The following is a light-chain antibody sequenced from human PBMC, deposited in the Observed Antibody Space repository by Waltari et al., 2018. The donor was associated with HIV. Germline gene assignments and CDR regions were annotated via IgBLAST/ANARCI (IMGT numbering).Light chain of an antibody. J-gene: IGLJ3*02. V-gene: IGLV3-25*03. CDR3: QSSDSSGAYWV. Sequence: SFQLTQPPSVSVSPGQTARSTCSGETLPRQYVFWYQQRPGQAPVLVLYKDNERPSGIPEGVSGSTSGTTVALTISGVQPEHEADYYCQSSDSSGAYWVFGGGTKLTVL. CDR2: KDN. CDR1: TLPRQY.